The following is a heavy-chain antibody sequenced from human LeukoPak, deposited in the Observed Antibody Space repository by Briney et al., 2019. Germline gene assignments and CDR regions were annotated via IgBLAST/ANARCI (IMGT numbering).Heavy chain of an antibody. V-gene: IGHV4-61*02. J-gene: IGHJ5*02. D-gene: IGHD6-13*01. CDR1: GGSISSGCYY. CDR3: ARGIAAVEP. CDR2: IYTSGST. Sequence: SQTLSLTCAVSGGSISSGCYYWSWIRQPAGKGLEWIGRIYTSGSTNYNPSLKSRVTMSVDTSKNQFSLKLSSVTAADTAVYYCARGIAAVEPWGQGTLVTVSS.